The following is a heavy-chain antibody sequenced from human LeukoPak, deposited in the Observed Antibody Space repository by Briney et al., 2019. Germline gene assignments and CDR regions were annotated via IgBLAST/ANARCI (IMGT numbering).Heavy chain of an antibody. CDR1: GGTFSSYA. D-gene: IGHD2-21*01. J-gene: IGHJ4*02. CDR3: AKDFRIGYSAHFDY. Sequence: SVKVSCKASGGTFSSYAISWVRQAPGQGLEWMGGIIPIFGTANYAQKFQGRVTITADESTSTAYMELSSLRSEDTAVYYCAKDFRIGYSAHFDYWGQGALVTVSS. V-gene: IGHV1-69*13. CDR2: IIPIFGTA.